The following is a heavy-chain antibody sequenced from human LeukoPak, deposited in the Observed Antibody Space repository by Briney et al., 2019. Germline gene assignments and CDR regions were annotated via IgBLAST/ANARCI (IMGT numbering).Heavy chain of an antibody. CDR3: ARERAIVVVPAAMGSWFDP. J-gene: IGHJ5*02. D-gene: IGHD2-2*01. CDR2: IYYSGST. V-gene: IGHV4-30-4*01. CDR1: GGPISSGDYY. Sequence: PSETLSLTCTVSGGPISSGDYYWSWIRQPPGKGLEWIGYIYYSGSTYYNPSLKSRVTISVDTSKNQFSLKLSSVTAADTAVYYCARERAIVVVPAAMGSWFDPWGQGTLVTVSS.